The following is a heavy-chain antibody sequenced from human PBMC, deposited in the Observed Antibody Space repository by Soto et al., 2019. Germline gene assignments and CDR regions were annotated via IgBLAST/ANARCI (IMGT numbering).Heavy chain of an antibody. V-gene: IGHV5-51*01. D-gene: IGHD2-2*01. CDR3: ARHGRYCSSTRCYPEGFDS. CDR1: GYSSTSSL. CDR2: IYPGKSDT. Sequence: GEPLKISCKGSGYSSTSSLIGWVRQMTGKGLEWIGMIYPGKSDTRYSPSFQGQVTISPDKSITTAYLQWSRLKASDTAMYYCARHGRYCSSTRCYPEGFDSWGQGTLVTVSS. J-gene: IGHJ4*02.